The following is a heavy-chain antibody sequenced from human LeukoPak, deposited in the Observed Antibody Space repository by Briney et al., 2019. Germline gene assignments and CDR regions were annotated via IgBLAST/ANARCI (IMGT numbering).Heavy chain of an antibody. J-gene: IGHJ4*02. V-gene: IGHV1-69*05. Sequence: SVKVSCKASGGTFSSYAISWVRQAPGQGLEWMGRIIPIFGTADYAQKFQGRVTITTDESTSTAYMELSSLRSEDTAVYYCAREDSSSWPFDYWGQGTLVTVSS. CDR3: AREDSSSWPFDY. CDR2: IIPIFGTA. CDR1: GGTFSSYA. D-gene: IGHD6-13*01.